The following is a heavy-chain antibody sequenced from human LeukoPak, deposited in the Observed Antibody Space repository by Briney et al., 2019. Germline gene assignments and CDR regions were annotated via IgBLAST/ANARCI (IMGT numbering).Heavy chain of an antibody. Sequence: SETLSLTCTVSGGSISSYYWSWIRQPPGKGLEWIGYIYYSGSTNYNPSLKGRVTISVDTSKNQFSLKLSSVTAADTAVYYCARHGPIQLWLLDYWGQGTLVTVSS. CDR1: GGSISSYY. J-gene: IGHJ4*02. V-gene: IGHV4-59*08. D-gene: IGHD5-18*01. CDR3: ARHGPIQLWLLDY. CDR2: IYYSGST.